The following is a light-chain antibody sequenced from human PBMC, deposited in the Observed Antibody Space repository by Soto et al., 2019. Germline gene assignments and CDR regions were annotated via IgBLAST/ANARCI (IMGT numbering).Light chain of an antibody. Sequence: EIVMTQSPATLSVSPGERATLSCRASQNISSNLAWYQQKPGQAPRVLLDGASTRATGIPARFSGSGSGTEFTLTISSLQSEDFAVYYCQQYNNWLWTFGQGTKVEI. CDR2: GAS. CDR1: QNISSN. J-gene: IGKJ1*01. V-gene: IGKV3-15*01. CDR3: QQYNNWLWT.